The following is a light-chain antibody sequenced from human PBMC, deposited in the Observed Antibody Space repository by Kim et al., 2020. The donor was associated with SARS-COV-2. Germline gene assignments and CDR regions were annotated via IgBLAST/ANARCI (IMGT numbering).Light chain of an antibody. CDR3: QQTSNMPIT. V-gene: IGKV1-39*01. J-gene: IGKJ4*01. CDR1: QSINSY. Sequence: ASMGDRVTITCRASQSINSYLNWYQQKPGRAPKLLIYDASSLQSGVPPRFSGSGSGTDFTLTISSLQPEDFATYYCQQTSNMPITFGGGTKVDIK. CDR2: DAS.